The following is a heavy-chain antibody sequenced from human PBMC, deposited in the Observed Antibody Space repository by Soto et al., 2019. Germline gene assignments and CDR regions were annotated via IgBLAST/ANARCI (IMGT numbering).Heavy chain of an antibody. D-gene: IGHD2-2*01. J-gene: IGHJ6*03. Sequence: WDSLKIPCYGSGDSFTSYWFSWVPQMPGKGLEWMGRIDPYDSYTNYSPSFQGNVTLSADKSISTAYLKWSSLKASDTAMYYCARWAEDIVVVPAAIASGPGGIDVWGKGTMVTVSS. CDR1: GDSFTSYW. V-gene: IGHV5-10-1*01. CDR3: ARWAEDIVVVPAAIASGPGGIDV. CDR2: IDPYDSYT.